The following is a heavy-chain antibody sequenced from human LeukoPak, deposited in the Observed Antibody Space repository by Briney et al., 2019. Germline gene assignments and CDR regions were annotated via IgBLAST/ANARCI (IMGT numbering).Heavy chain of an antibody. Sequence: SETLSLTCTVSGGSISSYYWSWIRQPPGKGLEWIGYIYYSGSTNYNPSLKSRVTISVDTSKNQFSLKLSSVTAADTAVYYCARIDMITLGGVIVSGHYFDYWGQGTLVTVSS. CDR3: ARIDMITLGGVIVSGHYFDY. CDR2: IYYSGST. V-gene: IGHV4-59*01. D-gene: IGHD3-16*02. J-gene: IGHJ4*02. CDR1: GGSISSYY.